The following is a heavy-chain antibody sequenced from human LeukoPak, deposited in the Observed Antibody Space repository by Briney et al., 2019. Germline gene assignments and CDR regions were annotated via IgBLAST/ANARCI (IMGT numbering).Heavy chain of an antibody. CDR1: GGSFSGYY. CDR2: INHSGST. J-gene: IGHJ4*02. Sequence: SETLSLTCAVYGGSFSGYYWSWICQPPGKGLEWIGEINHSGSTNYNPSLKSRVTISVDTSKNQFSLKLSSVTAADTAVYCCAREYLLRGGGSCPSLGYWGQGTLVTVSS. D-gene: IGHD2-15*01. CDR3: AREYLLRGGGSCPSLGY. V-gene: IGHV4-34*01.